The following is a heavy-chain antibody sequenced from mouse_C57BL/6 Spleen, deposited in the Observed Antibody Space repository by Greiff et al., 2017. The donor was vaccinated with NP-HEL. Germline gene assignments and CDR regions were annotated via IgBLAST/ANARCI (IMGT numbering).Heavy chain of an antibody. D-gene: IGHD2-4*01. V-gene: IGHV5-17*01. CDR1: GFTFSDYG. Sequence: EVKLEESGGGLVKPGGSLKLSCAASGFTFSDYGMHWVRQAPEKGLEWVAYISSGSSTIYYADTVKGRFTISRDNAKNTLFLQMTSLRSEDTAMYYCARRSYDYDHFDYWGQGTTLTVSS. J-gene: IGHJ2*01. CDR3: ARRSYDYDHFDY. CDR2: ISSGSSTI.